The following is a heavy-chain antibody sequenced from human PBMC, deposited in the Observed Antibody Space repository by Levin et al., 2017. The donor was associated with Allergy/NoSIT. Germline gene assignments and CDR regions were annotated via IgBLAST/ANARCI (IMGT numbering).Heavy chain of an antibody. Sequence: KISCKGSGGTFNSQSINWVRQAPGQGLEWMGGIIPIIGTATYAQKFQGRVTITADESTSTVYLELSSLRFEDTAVYYCARDGGYSSSEHSLFAYWGQGTLVTASS. D-gene: IGHD6-6*01. J-gene: IGHJ4*02. CDR3: ARDGGYSSSEHSLFAY. CDR1: GGTFNSQS. CDR2: IIPIIGTA. V-gene: IGHV1-69*01.